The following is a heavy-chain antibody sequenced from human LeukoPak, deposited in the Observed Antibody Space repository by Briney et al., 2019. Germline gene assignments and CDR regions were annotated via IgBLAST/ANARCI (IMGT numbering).Heavy chain of an antibody. Sequence: GASVKVSCKASGYTFTSYYTHWVRQAPGQGLDWMGLINPSGGSTTYAQNFQGRVSMTTDTSTSTVNMELSSLRSEDTALYYCARHGMDVWGQGTTVTVSS. CDR1: GYTFTSYY. CDR2: INPSGGST. CDR3: ARHGMDV. V-gene: IGHV1-46*03. J-gene: IGHJ6*02.